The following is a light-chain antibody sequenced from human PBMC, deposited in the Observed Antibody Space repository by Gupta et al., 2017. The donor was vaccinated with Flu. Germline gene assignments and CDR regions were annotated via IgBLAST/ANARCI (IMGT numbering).Light chain of an antibody. J-gene: IGLJ3*02. Sequence: QSVLTQPPSASGTPGQRVTISCPGSSSNIGSNYVSWYQQPPGTAPNLLIYRNNQRPSGVPDRFSGSKSGTSASLAISGLRAEDEADYYCAAWDDSLSGWVFGGGTKLTVL. CDR1: SSNIGSNY. V-gene: IGLV1-47*01. CDR2: RNN. CDR3: AAWDDSLSGWV.